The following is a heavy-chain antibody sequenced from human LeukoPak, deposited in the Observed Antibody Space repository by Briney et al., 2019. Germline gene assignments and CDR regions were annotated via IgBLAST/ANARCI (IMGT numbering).Heavy chain of an antibody. D-gene: IGHD3-10*01. CDR3: ARTRYYYNSRSYGAPYYFDY. Sequence: GGSLRPSCAASGFTFSSYGMSWVRQAPGKGLEWVSAISGSGGSTYYADSVKGRFTISRDNSKNTLYLQMNSLRAEDTAVYYCARTRYYYNSRSYGAPYYFDYWGQGTLVTVSS. CDR1: GFTFSSYG. CDR2: ISGSGGST. V-gene: IGHV3-23*01. J-gene: IGHJ4*02.